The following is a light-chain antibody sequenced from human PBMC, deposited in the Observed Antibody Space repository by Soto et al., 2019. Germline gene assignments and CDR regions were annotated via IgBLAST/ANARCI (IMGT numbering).Light chain of an antibody. CDR3: QQYDISPT. Sequence: EIVLTQSPGTLSLSPGERATLSCRSSHSVSSNYLAWYQQKPGQAPRLLIYDVSSRATGIPDRFGGSGSGTDYTRTISRLEPVDFAVYYCQQYDISPTFGQGTKVDIK. V-gene: IGKV3-20*01. CDR1: HSVSSNY. CDR2: DVS. J-gene: IGKJ1*01.